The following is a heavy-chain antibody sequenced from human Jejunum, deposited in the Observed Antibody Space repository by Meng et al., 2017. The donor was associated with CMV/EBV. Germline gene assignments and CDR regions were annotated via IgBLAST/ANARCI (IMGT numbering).Heavy chain of an antibody. Sequence: GEFGGCFVPPGGSLKLSCVASVCTFRRIWMSWVRQAQGKGLEWVANIKQDGSEKYYVDSVKGRYTISRDNAKNSLYLQMNSLRAEDSAVYSCARDAGAAQIDYWGRGTLVTVSS. CDR2: IKQDGSEK. D-gene: IGHD6-6*01. V-gene: IGHV3-7*04. CDR3: ARDAGAAQIDY. CDR1: VCTFRRIW. J-gene: IGHJ4*02.